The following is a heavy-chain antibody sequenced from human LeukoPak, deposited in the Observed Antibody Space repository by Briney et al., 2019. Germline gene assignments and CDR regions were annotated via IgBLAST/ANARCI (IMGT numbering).Heavy chain of an antibody. Sequence: ASVKVSCKASGYTFTSYYMHWVRQAPGQGLEWMGIINPSGGSTSYAQKFQGRVTMTRDMSTSTVYMELSSLRSEDTAVHYCARGRGSYDAFDIWGQGTMVTVSS. V-gene: IGHV1-46*01. J-gene: IGHJ3*02. D-gene: IGHD1-26*01. CDR2: INPSGGST. CDR3: ARGRGSYDAFDI. CDR1: GYTFTSYY.